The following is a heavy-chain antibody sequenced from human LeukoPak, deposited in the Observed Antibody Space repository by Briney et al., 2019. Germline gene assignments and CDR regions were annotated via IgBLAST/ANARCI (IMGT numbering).Heavy chain of an antibody. D-gene: IGHD1-26*01. Sequence: SETLSLTCAVSGYSLSSRHYWGWIRQPPGKGLEWIGRIYHSGSTYYNPSLKSRVTISVDTSKNQFSLKLSSMTAADTAVYYCARLYSGSYSAGFWGQGTLVIVSS. V-gene: IGHV4-38-2*01. CDR1: GYSLSSRHY. J-gene: IGHJ4*02. CDR2: IYHSGST. CDR3: ARLYSGSYSAGF.